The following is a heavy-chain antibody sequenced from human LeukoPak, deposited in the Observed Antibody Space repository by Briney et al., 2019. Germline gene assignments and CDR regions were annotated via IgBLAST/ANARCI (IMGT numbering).Heavy chain of an antibody. D-gene: IGHD2-15*01. CDR2: ISPKSGGT. CDR1: GYSFTDYY. Sequence: GASLKVSCKPSGYSFTDYYIHWVRQAPGPGFEWLGWISPKSGGTNYAQKFQDSVSLTRDTSIDTAYMELTSLRLDDTAIYYCARGVAANGRLDPWGQGSLIIVSS. V-gene: IGHV1-2*02. J-gene: IGHJ5*02. CDR3: ARGVAANGRLDP.